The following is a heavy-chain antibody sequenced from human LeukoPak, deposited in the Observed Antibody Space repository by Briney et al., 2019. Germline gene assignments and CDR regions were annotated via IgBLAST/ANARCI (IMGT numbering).Heavy chain of an antibody. D-gene: IGHD1-1*01. J-gene: IGHJ4*02. V-gene: IGHV3-21*01. Sequence: GGSLRLSCAASGFTFSSYSMNWVRQAPGKGLEWVSSISSGSSYIYYADSVKGRFTISRDNAENSLYLQMHSLRADDTAVYYCASNAHWNPYYFDYWGQGTLVTVSS. CDR2: ISSGSSYI. CDR3: ASNAHWNPYYFDY. CDR1: GFTFSSYS.